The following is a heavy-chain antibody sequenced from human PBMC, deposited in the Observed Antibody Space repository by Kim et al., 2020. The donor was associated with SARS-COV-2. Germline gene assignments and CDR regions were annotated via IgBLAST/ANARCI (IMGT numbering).Heavy chain of an antibody. CDR3: ARDRDIGAMVLPYYYGMDV. V-gene: IGHV3-21*01. D-gene: IGHD5-18*01. Sequence: GGSLRLSCAASGFTFSSYSMNWVRQAPGKGLEWVSSISSSSSYIYYADSVKGRFTISRDNAKNSLYLQMNSLRAEDTAVYYCARDRDIGAMVLPYYYGMDVWGQGTTVTVSS. CDR1: GFTFSSYS. CDR2: ISSSSSYI. J-gene: IGHJ6*02.